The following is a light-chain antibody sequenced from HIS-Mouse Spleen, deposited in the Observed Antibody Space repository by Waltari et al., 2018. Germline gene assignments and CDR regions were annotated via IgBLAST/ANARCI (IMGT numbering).Light chain of an antibody. V-gene: IGLV2-11*01. Sequence: QSALTQPRSVSGSPGQSVTISCPGTSSDVGGYNYVSWYQQHPGKAPKLMIYDVSTRPSGVPDRFSGSKSGNTASLTISGLQAEDEADYYCCSYAGSYTGVFGTGTKVTVL. CDR2: DVS. CDR1: SSDVGGYNY. CDR3: CSYAGSYTGV. J-gene: IGLJ1*01.